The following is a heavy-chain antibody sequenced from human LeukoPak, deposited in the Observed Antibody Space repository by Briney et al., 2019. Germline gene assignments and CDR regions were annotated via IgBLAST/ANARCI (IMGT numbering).Heavy chain of an antibody. Sequence: ASVKVSCKASGYTFTSYGISWVRQAPGQGLEGMGWISAYNGNTNYAQKLQGRVTMTADTSTSTAYMELRSLRSDDTAVYYCARGVRSVGFFVNWFDPWGQGTLVTVSS. V-gene: IGHV1-18*01. CDR3: ARGVRSVGFFVNWFDP. D-gene: IGHD3-3*01. J-gene: IGHJ5*02. CDR1: GYTFTSYG. CDR2: ISAYNGNT.